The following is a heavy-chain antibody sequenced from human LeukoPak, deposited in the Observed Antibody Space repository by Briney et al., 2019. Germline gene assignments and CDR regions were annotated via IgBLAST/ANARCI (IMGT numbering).Heavy chain of an antibody. Sequence: PGGSLRLSCEASGFTFSTYWMSWVRQAPGKGLEWVANIKQDGSEKYYVDSVKGRFTISRDNAKNSLYLQMNSLRAEYTAMYYCARDSAGNDYWGQGTLVTVSS. V-gene: IGHV3-7*01. CDR2: IKQDGSEK. J-gene: IGHJ4*02. CDR3: ARDSAGNDY. CDR1: GFTFSTYW. D-gene: IGHD6-13*01.